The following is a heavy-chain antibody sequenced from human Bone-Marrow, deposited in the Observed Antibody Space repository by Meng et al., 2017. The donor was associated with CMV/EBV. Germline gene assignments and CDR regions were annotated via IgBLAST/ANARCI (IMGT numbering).Heavy chain of an antibody. V-gene: IGHV4-34*01. CDR2: ITPSGRA. CDR3: ARGRFVWSRMSNVAIDWYFDP. CDR1: GGSLSGYS. J-gene: IGHJ2*01. Sequence: SETLSLTCAVYGGSLSGYSWNWIRQSPGKGLEWIGEITPSGRANYSPSLKSRFTISIDTSKNQFSLKLSSVTASDTAVYYCARGRFVWSRMSNVAIDWYFDPWGRGTLVTVYS. D-gene: IGHD3-3*01.